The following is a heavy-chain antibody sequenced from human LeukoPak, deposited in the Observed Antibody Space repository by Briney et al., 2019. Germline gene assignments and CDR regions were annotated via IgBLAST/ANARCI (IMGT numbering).Heavy chain of an antibody. D-gene: IGHD6-13*01. J-gene: IGHJ1*01. Sequence: GGSLRLSCAASGFIFSSYAMSWVRQAPGEGLEWVSTIKSSGDSTNYADSVKGRFTISRDNSKNALSLQMNSLRVEDTAIYYCAKMGWAAVSMSGGGYWGQGILVTVSS. V-gene: IGHV3-23*01. CDR3: AKMGWAAVSMSGGGY. CDR2: IKSSGDST. CDR1: GFIFSSYA.